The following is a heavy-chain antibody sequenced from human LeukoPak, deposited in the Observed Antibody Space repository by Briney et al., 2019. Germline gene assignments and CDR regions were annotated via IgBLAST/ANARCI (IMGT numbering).Heavy chain of an antibody. D-gene: IGHD5-12*01. CDR2: ISSSSSTI. J-gene: IGHJ4*02. CDR3: ARSYGGYTDS. CDR1: GFTFGDYA. Sequence: GSLRLSCTASGFTFGDYAMSWFRQAPGKGLEWASYISSSSSTIYYADSVKGRFTISRDNAKNSLYLQMNSLRDEDTAVYYCARSYGGYTDSWGQGTLVTVSS. V-gene: IGHV3-48*02.